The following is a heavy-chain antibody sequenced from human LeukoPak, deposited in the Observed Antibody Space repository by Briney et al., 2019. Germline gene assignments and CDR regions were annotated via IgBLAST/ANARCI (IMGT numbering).Heavy chain of an antibody. J-gene: IGHJ4*02. V-gene: IGHV1-69-2*01. D-gene: IGHD3-9*01. Sequence: GASVKVSCKASGYTFTDYYMHWVQQAPGKGLEWMGRVDPEDGETIYAEKFQGRVTITADTSTDTAYMELSSLRSEDTAVYYCATKYDILTGYFYFDYWGQGTLVTVSS. CDR3: ATKYDILTGYFYFDY. CDR1: GYTFTDYY. CDR2: VDPEDGET.